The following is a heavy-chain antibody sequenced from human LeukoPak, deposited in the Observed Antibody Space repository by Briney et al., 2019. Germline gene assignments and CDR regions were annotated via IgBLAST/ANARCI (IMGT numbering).Heavy chain of an antibody. J-gene: IGHJ3*02. D-gene: IGHD2-15*01. CDR2: IIPIFGTA. CDR3: ARAGYCSGGSCSTDAFDI. Sequence: SVKVSCKASGGTFSSYAISWVRQAPGQGLEWMGGIIPIFGTANYAQKFQGRVTITADESTSTAYMELSSLRSEDTAVYYCARAGYCSGGSCSTDAFDIWGQGTMVTVTS. CDR1: GGTFSSYA. V-gene: IGHV1-69*13.